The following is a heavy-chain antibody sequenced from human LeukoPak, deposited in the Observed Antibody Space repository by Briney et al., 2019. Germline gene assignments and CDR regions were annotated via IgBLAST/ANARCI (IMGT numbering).Heavy chain of an antibody. J-gene: IGHJ4*02. CDR3: ARLGLSAGFVGDY. Sequence: PVRSLRLSCAASGVAFSSFEMRCGCQGPAKGLWRVSHINSSGSTLSYAESVKGRFTISRDNAKNSLYVQMNSLSAEDPAVYYCARLGLSAGFVGDYWGQGTLVTVSS. CDR2: INSSGSTL. D-gene: IGHD7-27*01. CDR1: GVAFSSFE. V-gene: IGHV3-48*03.